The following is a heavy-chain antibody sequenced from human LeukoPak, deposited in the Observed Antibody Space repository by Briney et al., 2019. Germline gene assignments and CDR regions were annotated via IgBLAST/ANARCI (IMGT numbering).Heavy chain of an antibody. CDR1: GFTFNTKD. CDR2: ISGRTGGT. Sequence: GGSLRLSCAASGFTFNTKDMSWVRQAPGKGLEWVSAISGRTGGTYYADSVKGRFTISRDNSKSTLYLQMDSLRAEDTAVYYCAKCGNSGCHLIDYWGQGTLVTVSS. V-gene: IGHV3-23*01. J-gene: IGHJ4*02. D-gene: IGHD5-12*01. CDR3: AKCGNSGCHLIDY.